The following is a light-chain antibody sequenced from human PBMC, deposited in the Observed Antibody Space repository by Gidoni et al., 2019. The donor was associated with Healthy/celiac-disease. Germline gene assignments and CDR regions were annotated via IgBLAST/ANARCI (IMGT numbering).Light chain of an antibody. CDR2: WAS. J-gene: IGKJ1*01. V-gene: IGKV4-1*01. CDR3: QQYYSTPWT. CDR1: QSVLYSSNNKNY. Sequence: DIVMTQSPDSLAVSLGERATINCKSSQSVLYSSNNKNYLAWYQQKPGQPPKLLIYWASTRESGVPDRFSGSGSGTDFTLTISSLQAEDVAVYYCQQYYSTPWTFXRXTKVEIK.